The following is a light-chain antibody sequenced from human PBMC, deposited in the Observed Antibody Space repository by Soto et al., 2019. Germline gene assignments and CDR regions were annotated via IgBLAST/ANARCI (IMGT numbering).Light chain of an antibody. V-gene: IGKV1-5*03. J-gene: IGKJ1*01. CDR1: QSISSW. CDR3: QQSWT. CDR2: KAS. Sequence: DIQMTQSPSTLSASVGDRVTITCRASQSISSWSAWYQQKPGKAPKLLIYKASSLESGVPSRFSGSGSGTEFTLTISSLQPDDFATYYCQQSWTFGQGTKVEIK.